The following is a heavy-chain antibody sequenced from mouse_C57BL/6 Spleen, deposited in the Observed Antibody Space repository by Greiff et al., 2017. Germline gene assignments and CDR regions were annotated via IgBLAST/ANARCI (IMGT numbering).Heavy chain of an antibody. V-gene: IGHV5-6*02. Sequence: EVKLMESGGDLVKPGGSLKLSCAASGFTFSSYGMSWVRQTPDKRLEWVATISSGGSYTYYPDSVKGRFTISRDNAKNTLYLQMSSLKSEDTAMDYCARRHDGFLPYAMDYWGQGTSVTVSS. CDR2: ISSGGSYT. D-gene: IGHD2-3*01. CDR1: GFTFSSYG. CDR3: ARRHDGFLPYAMDY. J-gene: IGHJ4*01.